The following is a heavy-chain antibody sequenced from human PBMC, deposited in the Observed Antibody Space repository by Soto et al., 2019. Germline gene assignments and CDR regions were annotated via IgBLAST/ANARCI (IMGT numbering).Heavy chain of an antibody. CDR1: GFTFSSYA. CDR3: AKVVGAPPTVIFDY. D-gene: IGHD1-26*01. Sequence: AGSLRLSCAASGFTFSSYAMSWVRQAPGKGLEWVSAISGSGGSTYYADSVKGRFTISRDNSKNTLYLQMNSLRAEDTAVYYCAKVVGAPPTVIFDYWGQGTLVTVSS. J-gene: IGHJ4*02. V-gene: IGHV3-23*01. CDR2: ISGSGGST.